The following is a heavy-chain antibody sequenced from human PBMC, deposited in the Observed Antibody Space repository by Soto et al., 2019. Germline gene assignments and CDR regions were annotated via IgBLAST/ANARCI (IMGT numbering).Heavy chain of an antibody. CDR3: AKDPTLYCSGGSCYSGY. CDR1: GFNFNNLA. Sequence: GGSLRLSCAASGFNFNNLAMGWVRQAPGEGLEWVSAITSGGGGSTSYADSVKGRFTISRDNSKNTLYLQMNSLRAEDTAVYYCAKDPTLYCSGGSCYSGYWGQGTLVTVSS. D-gene: IGHD2-15*01. V-gene: IGHV3-23*01. J-gene: IGHJ4*02. CDR2: ITSGGGGST.